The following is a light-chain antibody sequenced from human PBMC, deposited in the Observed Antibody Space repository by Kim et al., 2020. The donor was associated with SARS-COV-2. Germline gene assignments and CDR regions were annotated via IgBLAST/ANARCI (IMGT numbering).Light chain of an antibody. V-gene: IGKV1-33*01. CDR3: QQYDNLPLT. CDR1: QDISNY. J-gene: IGKJ4*01. Sequence: DIQMTQSPSSLSASVGVRVTITCQASQDISNYLNWYQQKPGKAPKLLIYDASNLETGVPSRFSGSGSGTDFTFTISSLQPEDIATYYCQQYDNLPLTFGGGTKVDIK. CDR2: DAS.